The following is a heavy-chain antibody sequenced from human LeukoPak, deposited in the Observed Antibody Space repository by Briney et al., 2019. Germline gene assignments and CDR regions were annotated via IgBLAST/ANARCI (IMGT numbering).Heavy chain of an antibody. CDR1: GFTFSTYN. V-gene: IGHV3-21*01. D-gene: IGHD5-24*01. J-gene: IGHJ4*02. CDR2: ISSSSSDK. CDR3: ARDLGDGYSPFDY. Sequence: GGSLRLSCAASGFTFSTYNMNWVRQAPGKGLEWVSFISSSSSDKFYADSVTGRFTISRDNAKSSLYLQMNSLRADDTAVYFCARDLGDGYSPFDYWGQGTLVTVSS.